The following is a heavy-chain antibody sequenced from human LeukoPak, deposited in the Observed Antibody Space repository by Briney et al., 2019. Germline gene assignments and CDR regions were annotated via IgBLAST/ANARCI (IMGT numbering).Heavy chain of an antibody. CDR2: INPNSGDT. V-gene: IGHV1-2*02. D-gene: IGHD3-22*01. CDR3: ARSDGFSGYSSLGDS. Sequence: GASVKVSCKASGYTFTAYYLHWARQAPGQGLEWMGWINPNSGDTNFAQKFQGRVTMTRDTSISTAYMDLSRLRSDDTAIYYCARSDGFSGYSSLGDSWGQGTLVTVSS. J-gene: IGHJ5*01. CDR1: GYTFTAYY.